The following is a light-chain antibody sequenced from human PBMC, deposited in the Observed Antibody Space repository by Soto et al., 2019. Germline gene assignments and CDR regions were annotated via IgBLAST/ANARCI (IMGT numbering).Light chain of an antibody. J-gene: IGKJ5*01. CDR1: QGISSA. CDR3: QQVNSYPPT. CDR2: DAS. V-gene: IGKV1-13*02. Sequence: AIQLTQSPSSLSASVGDRVTIPCRASQGISSALAWYQQKPGKAPKLLIYDASSLESGVPSRFSGSGSGTDFTLTISSLQPEDFATYYCQQVNSYPPTFGQGTRLEIK.